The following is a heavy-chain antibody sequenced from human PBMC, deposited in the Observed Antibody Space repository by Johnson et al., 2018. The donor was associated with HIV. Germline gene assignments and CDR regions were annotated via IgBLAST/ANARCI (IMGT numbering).Heavy chain of an antibody. Sequence: VQLLESGGGVVRPGESLRLSCTVSGFNFDDYGMSWVRQAPGKGLEWVAGINWNGGSTTYADSVRGRFTVSRDNAKSSLYLQMNSLGAEDTALYFCARDPVFCAGGTCYSNVFDIWGQGTMVTVSS. CDR1: GFNFDDYG. J-gene: IGHJ3*02. CDR2: INWNGGST. V-gene: IGHV3-20*04. D-gene: IGHD2-15*01. CDR3: ARDPVFCAGGTCYSNVFDI.